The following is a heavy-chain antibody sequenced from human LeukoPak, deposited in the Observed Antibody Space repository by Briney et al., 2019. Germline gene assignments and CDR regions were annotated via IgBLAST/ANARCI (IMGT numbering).Heavy chain of an antibody. V-gene: IGHV1-69*01. CDR1: GGTFSSYA. CDR3: ARDARSRGYCSGGSCYGMDV. D-gene: IGHD2-15*01. J-gene: IGHJ6*02. CDR2: IIPIFGTA. Sequence: SVNVSCKASGGTFSSYAISWVRQAPGQGLEWMGGIIPIFGTANYAQKFQGRVTITADESTSTAYMELSSLRSEDTAVYYCARDARSRGYCSGGSCYGMDVWGQGTTVTVSS.